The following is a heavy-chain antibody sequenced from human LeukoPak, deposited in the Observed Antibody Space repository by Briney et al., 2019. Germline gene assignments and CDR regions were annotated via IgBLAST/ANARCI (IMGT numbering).Heavy chain of an antibody. D-gene: IGHD3-22*01. V-gene: IGHV4-61*01. J-gene: IGHJ4*02. CDR1: GGSVSSGSYY. CDR2: FYYSGST. Sequence: SETLSLTCTVSGGSVSSGSYYWSWIRQPPGKGLEWIGYFYYSGSTNYNPSLKSRVTISVDKSKNQFSLKLSSVTAADTAVYYCARASTLNCFESSGYYSFGYFDYWGQGTLVTVSS. CDR3: ARASTLNCFESSGYYSFGYFDY.